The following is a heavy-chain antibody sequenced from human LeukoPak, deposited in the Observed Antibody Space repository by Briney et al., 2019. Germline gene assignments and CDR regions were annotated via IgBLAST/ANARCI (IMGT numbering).Heavy chain of an antibody. CDR2: ISAYNGNT. Sequence: ASVKVSCKASGYTFTSYGISWVRQAPGQGLEWMGWISAYNGNTNYAQKLQGRLTMTTNTSTSTAYIGLRSLRSDDTAVYYCARDGDVQLEADFDYWGQGTLVTVSS. D-gene: IGHD1-1*01. CDR1: GYTFTSYG. CDR3: ARDGDVQLEADFDY. V-gene: IGHV1-18*01. J-gene: IGHJ4*02.